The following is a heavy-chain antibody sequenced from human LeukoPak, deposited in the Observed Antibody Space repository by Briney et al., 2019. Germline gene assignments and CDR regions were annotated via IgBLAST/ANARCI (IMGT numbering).Heavy chain of an antibody. CDR1: GYTFTSYD. Sequence: ASVKVSCKASGYTFTSYDINWVRQATGQGLEWMGWMNPNSGNTGYAQKFQGRVTMTRNTSISTAYMELSSLRSEDTAVYYCARKDSSGYFPSYYYYGMDVWGQGTTVTVSS. CDR3: ARKDSSGYFPSYYYYGMDV. CDR2: MNPNSGNT. D-gene: IGHD3-22*01. V-gene: IGHV1-8*01. J-gene: IGHJ6*02.